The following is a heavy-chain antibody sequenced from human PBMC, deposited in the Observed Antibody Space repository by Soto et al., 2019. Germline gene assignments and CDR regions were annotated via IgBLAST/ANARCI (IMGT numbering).Heavy chain of an antibody. V-gene: IGHV3-53*01. D-gene: IGHD6-6*01. CDR2: IYSGGST. Sequence: PGGSLRLSCVASGFTVSSNYMSWVRQAPGKGLEWVSIIYSGGSTYYADSVKGRFTISRDNSKNTLYLQMNSLRAEDTAVYFCASYSSSAPGDSWGQGTLVTVS. CDR1: GFTVSSNY. J-gene: IGHJ4*02. CDR3: ASYSSSAPGDS.